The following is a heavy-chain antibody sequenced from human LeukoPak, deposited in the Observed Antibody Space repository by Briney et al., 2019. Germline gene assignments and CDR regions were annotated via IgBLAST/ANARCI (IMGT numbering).Heavy chain of an antibody. J-gene: IGHJ4*02. CDR1: GFTFSSYS. V-gene: IGHV3-21*01. D-gene: IGHD2-2*01. CDR3: ARYGVSSNTSYIDF. CDR2: ISSSSSYI. Sequence: GGSLRLSCAASGFTFSSYSMNWVRQAPGKGLEWVSSISSSSSYIYYADSVKGRFTISRDNAKNSLYLQMNSLRAEDTAVYYCARYGVSSNTSYIDFWGQGTLVTVSS.